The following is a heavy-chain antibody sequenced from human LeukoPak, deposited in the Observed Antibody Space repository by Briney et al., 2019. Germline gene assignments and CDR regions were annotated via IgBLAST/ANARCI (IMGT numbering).Heavy chain of an antibody. CDR2: IYSGGST. CDR1: GFTVNSNY. V-gene: IGHV3-66*01. Sequence: GGSLRLSCAASGFTVNSNYMSWVRQAPGKGLEWVSVIYSGGSTYYADSVKGRFTISRDNAKNSLYLQMNSLRAEDTAVYYCARDRSRGLLDAFDIWGQGTMVTVSS. D-gene: IGHD3-10*01. CDR3: ARDRSRGLLDAFDI. J-gene: IGHJ3*02.